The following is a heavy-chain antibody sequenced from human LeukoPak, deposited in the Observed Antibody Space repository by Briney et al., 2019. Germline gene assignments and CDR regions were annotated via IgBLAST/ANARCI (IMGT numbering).Heavy chain of an antibody. CDR3: ARASGPFDY. D-gene: IGHD3-10*01. Sequence: AGGSLRLSCAASGFAFNTYGMHWVRQAPGKGLEWVTVIWFDGSNKYYADSVKGRFTVSRDNSKSTLYLQMNSLRVEDTALYYCARASGPFDYWGLGTSVTVSS. CDR2: IWFDGSNK. V-gene: IGHV3-33*01. CDR1: GFAFNTYG. J-gene: IGHJ4*02.